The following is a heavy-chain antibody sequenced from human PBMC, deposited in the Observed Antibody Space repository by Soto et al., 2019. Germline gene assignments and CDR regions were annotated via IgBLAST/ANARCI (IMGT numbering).Heavy chain of an antibody. J-gene: IGHJ6*02. V-gene: IGHV1-3*01. CDR2: INAGNGNT. CDR1: GDSFTSYA. Sequence: ASVKVSCEACGDSFTSYAMHWVRQAPGQRLEWMGWINAGNGNTKYSQKVQGRVTITRDTSASTAYMELSSLRSEDTAVYYCARDPPSYDFWSGYSYGMDVWGQGTTVTVSS. D-gene: IGHD3-3*01. CDR3: ARDPPSYDFWSGYSYGMDV.